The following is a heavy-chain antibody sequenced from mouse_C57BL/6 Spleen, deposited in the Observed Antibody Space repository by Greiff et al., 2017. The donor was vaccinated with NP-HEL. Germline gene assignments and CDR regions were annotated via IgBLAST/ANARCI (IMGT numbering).Heavy chain of an antibody. J-gene: IGHJ1*03. CDR1: GYTFTSYW. CDR2: IDPSDSYT. V-gene: IGHV1-69*01. CDR3: ARNYYYGSSYWYFDV. D-gene: IGHD1-1*01. Sequence: QVQLKQPGAELVMPGASVKLSCKASGYTFTSYWMHWVKQRPGQGLEWIGEIDPSDSYTNYNQKFKGKSTLTVDKSSSTAYMQLSSLTSEDSAVYYCARNYYYGSSYWYFDVWGTGTTVTVSS.